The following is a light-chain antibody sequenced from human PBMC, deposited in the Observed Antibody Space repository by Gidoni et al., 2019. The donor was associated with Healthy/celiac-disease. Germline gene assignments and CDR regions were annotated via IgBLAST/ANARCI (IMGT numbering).Light chain of an antibody. CDR1: QSISSY. J-gene: IGKJ4*01. CDR2: AAS. Sequence: SIPFRASQSISSYLNWYQQKPGKAPKLLIYAASSLQSGVPSRFSGSGSGTDFTLTISSLQPEDFATYYCQQSYSTPLTFGGGTKVEIK. CDR3: QQSYSTPLT. V-gene: IGKV1-39*01.